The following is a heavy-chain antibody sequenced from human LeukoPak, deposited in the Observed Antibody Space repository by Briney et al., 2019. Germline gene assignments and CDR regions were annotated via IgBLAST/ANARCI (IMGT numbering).Heavy chain of an antibody. D-gene: IGHD3-22*01. CDR2: INPNSGGT. Sequence: ASVKVSCKASGYTFTGYYMHWVRQAPGQGLEWMGWINPNSGGTNYAQKFQGRVTMTRDTSISTAYMELSRLRSDDTAVYYCARGTRYYYDSSVYYEGDAFDIWGQGTMVTVSS. CDR3: ARGTRYYYDSSVYYEGDAFDI. J-gene: IGHJ3*02. V-gene: IGHV1-2*02. CDR1: GYTFTGYY.